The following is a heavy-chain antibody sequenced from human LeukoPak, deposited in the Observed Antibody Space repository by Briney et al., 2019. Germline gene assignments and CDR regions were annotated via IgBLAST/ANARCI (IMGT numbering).Heavy chain of an antibody. J-gene: IGHJ3*02. CDR1: GDSVSSNSVA. V-gene: IGHV6-1*01. CDR3: ARGLGYCSSTTCYAFDI. CDR2: TYYRSKWYY. D-gene: IGHD2-2*01. Sequence: SQTLPLTCAISGDSVSSNSVAWNWVRQSPSRGLEWLGRTYYRSKWYYEFAVSLESRIGIDPDTSKNHFSLQLNSVTPEDTAVYYCARGLGYCSSTTCYAFDIWGQGTVVTVSS.